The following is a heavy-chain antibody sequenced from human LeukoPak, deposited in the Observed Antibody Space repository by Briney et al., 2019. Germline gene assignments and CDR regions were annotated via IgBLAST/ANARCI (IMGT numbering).Heavy chain of an antibody. CDR1: GFTFSYAW. Sequence: GESLRLSCAASGFTFSYAWMSWVRQAPGKGLEWVGRIKSKRDGGTTDSAAPVKGRFTISRDDSENKVYMQMNSLKAEDTAVYYCSTDLGSGSLFDYWGQGTLVTASS. V-gene: IGHV3-15*01. CDR3: STDLGSGSLFDY. CDR2: IKSKRDGGTT. D-gene: IGHD1-26*01. J-gene: IGHJ4*02.